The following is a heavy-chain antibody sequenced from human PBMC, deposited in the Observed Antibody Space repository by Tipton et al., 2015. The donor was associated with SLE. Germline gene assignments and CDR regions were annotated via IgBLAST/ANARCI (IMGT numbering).Heavy chain of an antibody. V-gene: IGHV1-18*01. J-gene: IGHJ4*02. CDR3: ARDVKGLDVDY. CDR1: GYTFTSYA. CDR2: ISPYNHNT. D-gene: IGHD5-12*01. Sequence: QLVQSGAEVKKPGASVKVSCKTSGYTFTSYAISWVRQAPGQGLEWMGWISPYNHNTDYAQKFQGRLTMTTDTSTSTAYMELRSLRSDDTAVYYCARDVKGLDVDYWGQGTLVTVSS.